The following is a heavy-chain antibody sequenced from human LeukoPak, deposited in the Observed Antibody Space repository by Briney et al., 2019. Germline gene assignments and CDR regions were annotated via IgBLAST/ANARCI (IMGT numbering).Heavy chain of an antibody. Sequence: SQALSLTCAISGDGVSGNSAAWNWIRQSPSRGLEWLGRTYYRSKWYNDYAASVKSRITINADTSKNQFSLQLNSVTPEDTAVYYCARDWDYGGKGDYFDPWGQGTLVTVSS. CDR3: ARDWDYGGKGDYFDP. D-gene: IGHD4-23*01. CDR2: TYYRSKWYN. J-gene: IGHJ5*02. V-gene: IGHV6-1*01. CDR1: GDGVSGNSAA.